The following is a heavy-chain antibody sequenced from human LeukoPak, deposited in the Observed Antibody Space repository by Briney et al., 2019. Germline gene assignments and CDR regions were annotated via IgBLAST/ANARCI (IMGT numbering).Heavy chain of an antibody. Sequence: SETLPLTCTVSGGSVTTYYWSWIRQPPGKEPEWIGFFHYTGSTDYNPSLKSRVTISVDTSQNQFSLKLSSVTAADTAVYYCARGREEFYYDSSGYYYFDNWGQGNLVTVSS. CDR3: ARGREEFYYDSSGYYYFDN. J-gene: IGHJ4*02. CDR1: GGSVTTYY. D-gene: IGHD3-22*01. CDR2: FHYTGST. V-gene: IGHV4-59*02.